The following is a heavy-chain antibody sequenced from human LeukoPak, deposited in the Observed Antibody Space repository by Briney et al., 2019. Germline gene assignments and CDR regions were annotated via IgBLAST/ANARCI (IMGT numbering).Heavy chain of an antibody. Sequence: PGGSLRLSCAASGIRFTNYDMDWVRQAPGKGLEWVATISYDGNYKYYADFVKGRFTISRDNAKNSLYLQMNSLRAEDTAVYYCAREYCSSTSCYCADYWGQGTLVTVSS. D-gene: IGHD2-2*01. V-gene: IGHV3-30*03. CDR1: GIRFTNYD. CDR2: ISYDGNYK. J-gene: IGHJ4*02. CDR3: AREYCSSTSCYCADY.